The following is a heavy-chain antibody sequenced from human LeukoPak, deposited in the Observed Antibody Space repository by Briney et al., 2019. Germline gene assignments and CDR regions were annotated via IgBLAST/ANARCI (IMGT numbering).Heavy chain of an antibody. CDR1: GYTFTSYG. V-gene: IGHV1-18*04. Sequence: GASVKVSCKASGYTFTSYGISWVRQAPGQGLEWMGWISAYNGNTNYAQKLQGRVTMTTDTSTSTAYMELRSLRSDDTAVYYCARVARYCSSTSCPSGDYYGMDVWGKGTTVTVSS. D-gene: IGHD2-2*01. CDR2: ISAYNGNT. CDR3: ARVARYCSSTSCPSGDYYGMDV. J-gene: IGHJ6*04.